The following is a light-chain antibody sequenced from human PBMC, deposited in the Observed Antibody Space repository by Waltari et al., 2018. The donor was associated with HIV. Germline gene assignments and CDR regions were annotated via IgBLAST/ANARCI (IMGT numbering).Light chain of an antibody. CDR3: SSYTSDSTYV. J-gene: IGLJ1*01. CDR2: HVS. Sequence: QSALTQPASVSGSPGQSITISCTGTSSDGGGYNYVSWYQQHPGKAPKLMIFHVSNRPSGVSTRFSGSKSGNTASLTISALQAEDEADYYCSSYTSDSTYVFGTGTQVTLL. V-gene: IGLV2-14*03. CDR1: SSDGGGYNY.